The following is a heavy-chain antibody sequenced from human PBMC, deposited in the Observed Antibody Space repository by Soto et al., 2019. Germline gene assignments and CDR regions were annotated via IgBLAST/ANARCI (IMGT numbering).Heavy chain of an antibody. J-gene: IGHJ4*02. CDR2: IYYTGRT. D-gene: IGHD6-13*01. Sequence: QVRLQESGPGLVKPSETLSLTCTVSGGSISDYYWSWIRQPPGKGLEWIAYIYYTGRTFYNPSLKGRVTISVATSKNQFSLKLSSVTAADTAVYYCARKSSIYSTWPLLDYWGRGTLVTVSS. V-gene: IGHV4-59*01. CDR3: ARKSSIYSTWPLLDY. CDR1: GGSISDYY.